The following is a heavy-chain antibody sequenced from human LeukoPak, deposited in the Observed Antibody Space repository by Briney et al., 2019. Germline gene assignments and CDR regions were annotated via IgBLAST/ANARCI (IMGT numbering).Heavy chain of an antibody. J-gene: IGHJ6*02. CDR1: GYTFTSYG. CDR2: ISAYNGNT. D-gene: IGHD1-7*01. Sequence: ASVKVSCKASGYTFTSYGISWVRQAPGQGLEWMGWISAYNGNTNYAQKLQGRVTMTTDTSTSTAYMELRSLRSDDTAVYYCARWDELSLRYYGMDVWGQGTTVTVPS. CDR3: ARWDELSLRYYGMDV. V-gene: IGHV1-18*01.